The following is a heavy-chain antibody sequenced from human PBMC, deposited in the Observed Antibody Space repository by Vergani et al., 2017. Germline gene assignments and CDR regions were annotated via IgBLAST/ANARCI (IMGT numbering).Heavy chain of an antibody. Sequence: QVQLVQSGAEVKKPGASVKVSCKASGYTFTGYYMHWVRQAPGQGLEWMGWINTNSGGTNYAQKFQGRVTMTRDTSISTAYMELSRLRSDDPAVYYCAPTRGYFDWLYFDYWGQGTLVTVSS. J-gene: IGHJ4*02. V-gene: IGHV1-2*02. D-gene: IGHD3-9*01. CDR2: INTNSGGT. CDR1: GYTFTGYY. CDR3: APTRGYFDWLYFDY.